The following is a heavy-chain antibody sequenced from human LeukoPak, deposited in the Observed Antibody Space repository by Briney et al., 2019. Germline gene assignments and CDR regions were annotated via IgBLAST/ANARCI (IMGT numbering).Heavy chain of an antibody. CDR3: AREYYDSSGYLRFDY. V-gene: IGHV1-69*01. Sequence: GASVKVSCTASGGTFSSYAISWVRQAPGQGLEWMGGIIPIFGTANYAQKFQGRVTITADESTSTAYMELSSLRSEDTAVYYCAREYYDSSGYLRFDYWGQGTLVTVSS. CDR1: GGTFSSYA. D-gene: IGHD3-22*01. J-gene: IGHJ4*02. CDR2: IIPIFGTA.